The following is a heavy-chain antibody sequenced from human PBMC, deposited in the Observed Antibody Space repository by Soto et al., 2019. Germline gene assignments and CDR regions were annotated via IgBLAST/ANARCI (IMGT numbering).Heavy chain of an antibody. J-gene: IGHJ4*02. CDR2: IYYSGST. D-gene: IGHD3-3*01. V-gene: IGHV4-59*08. Sequence: PSETLSLTCTVSGGSISSYYWSWIRQPPGKELEWIGYIYYSGSTNYNPSLKSRVTISVDTSKNQFSLKLSSVTAADTAVYYCAGTKPKFLEWLLFDYWGQGTLVTVSS. CDR1: GGSISSYY. CDR3: AGTKPKFLEWLLFDY.